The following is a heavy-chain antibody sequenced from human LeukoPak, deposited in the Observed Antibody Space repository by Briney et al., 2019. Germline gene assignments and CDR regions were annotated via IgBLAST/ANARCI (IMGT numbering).Heavy chain of an antibody. CDR1: GFTFSDSV. CDR2: IRSKDNNYAT. V-gene: IGHV3-73*01. J-gene: IGHJ4*02. Sequence: GGSLRLSCAASGFTFSDSVVHWVRQASGKGLEWVGRIRSKDNNYATAYAASVKGRFTISRDDSKNTAYLQMNSLKTEDTAVYYCARFIHSSGFDYWGQGTLVTVSS. CDR3: ARFIHSSGFDY. D-gene: IGHD1-26*01.